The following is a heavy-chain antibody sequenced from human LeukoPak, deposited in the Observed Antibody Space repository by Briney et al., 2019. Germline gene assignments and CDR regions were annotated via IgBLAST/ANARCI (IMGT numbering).Heavy chain of an antibody. V-gene: IGHV4-34*01. CDR3: ARSRPTGSWHGASVAY. J-gene: IGHJ4*02. CDR2: INHSGST. D-gene: IGHD6-13*01. CDR1: GGSFSGYY. Sequence: PSETLSLTCAVYGGSFSGYYWSWIRQPPGKGLEWIGEINHSGSTNYSPSLKSRVTISVDTSKNQFSLKLSSVTAADTAVYYCARSRPTGSWHGASVAYWGQGTLVTVSS.